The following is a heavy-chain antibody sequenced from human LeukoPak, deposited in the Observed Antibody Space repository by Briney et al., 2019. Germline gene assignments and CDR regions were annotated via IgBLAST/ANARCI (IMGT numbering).Heavy chain of an antibody. CDR3: ARESYIVATITGFDY. Sequence: SVKVSCKASGGTFSSYAISWVRQAPGQGLEWMGRIIPIFGTANYAQKFQGRVTITTDESTSTAYMELSSLRSEDTAVYYCARESYIVATITGFDYGGQGTLVTVSS. CDR1: GGTFSSYA. D-gene: IGHD5-12*01. J-gene: IGHJ4*02. CDR2: IIPIFGTA. V-gene: IGHV1-69*05.